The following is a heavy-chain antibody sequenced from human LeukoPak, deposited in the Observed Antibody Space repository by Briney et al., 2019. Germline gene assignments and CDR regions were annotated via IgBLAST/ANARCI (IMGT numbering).Heavy chain of an antibody. J-gene: IGHJ6*02. D-gene: IGHD1-1*01. CDR1: GFTFSDSY. V-gene: IGHV3-11*06. CDR2: ITSGSSYT. Sequence: KTGGPLRLSCAASGFTFSDSYMSWIRQAPGKGLEWVSTITSGSSYTNYGDSVKGRFTISRDNAKDSLYLQMNSLRADDTAVYYCASGRGRRMDVWGQGTTVTVSS. CDR3: ASGRGRRMDV.